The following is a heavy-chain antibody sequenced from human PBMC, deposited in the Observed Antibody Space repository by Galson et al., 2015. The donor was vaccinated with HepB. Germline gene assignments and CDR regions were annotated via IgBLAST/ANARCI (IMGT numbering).Heavy chain of an antibody. D-gene: IGHD3-16*02. CDR2: ISSSSSYI. CDR3: ARRGVSYLLPDY. CDR1: GFTFSSYS. Sequence: SLRLSCAASGFTFSSYSMNWVRQAPGKGLEWVSSISSSSSYIYYADSVKGRFTISRDNAKNSLYLQMNSLRAEDTAVYYCARRGVSYLLPDYWGQGTLVTVSS. V-gene: IGHV3-21*01. J-gene: IGHJ4*02.